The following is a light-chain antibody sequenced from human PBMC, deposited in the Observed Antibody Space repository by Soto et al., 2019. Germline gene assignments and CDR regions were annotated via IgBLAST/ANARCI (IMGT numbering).Light chain of an antibody. CDR3: QSYDGSLRGYV. CDR1: SSNTGAGYD. J-gene: IGLJ2*01. Sequence: QAVVTQPPSVSGAPGQRVTISCTGSSSNTGAGYDVHWYQQLPGTAPKLLIYANNNRPSGVPDRFSGSKSGTSASLAITGLQAEDEADYYCQSYDGSLRGYVFGRGTKLTVL. CDR2: ANN. V-gene: IGLV1-40*01.